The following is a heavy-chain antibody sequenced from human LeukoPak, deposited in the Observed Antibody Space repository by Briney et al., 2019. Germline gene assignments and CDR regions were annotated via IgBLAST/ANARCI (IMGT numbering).Heavy chain of an antibody. CDR3: ARVSSSYSPADYYYYYMDV. D-gene: IGHD6-13*01. CDR1: GYSISSGYY. CDR2: IYHSGST. J-gene: IGHJ6*03. V-gene: IGHV4-38-2*02. Sequence: PSETLSLTCTVSGYSISSGYYWGWIRQPPGKGLEWIGSIYHSGSTYYNPSLKSRVTISVDTSKNQFSLKLSSVTAADTAVYYCARVSSSYSPADYYYYYMDVWGKGTTVTVSS.